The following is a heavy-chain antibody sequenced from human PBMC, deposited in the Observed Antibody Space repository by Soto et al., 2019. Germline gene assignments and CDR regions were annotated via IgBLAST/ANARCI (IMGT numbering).Heavy chain of an antibody. CDR1: GYGFTTYG. V-gene: IGHV1-18*01. CDR3: ARGRYGDY. Sequence: QVHLVQSGAEVKKPGASVKVSCKGSGYGFTTYGITWVRQAPGQGLEWMAWISAHNGNTNYAQKLQGRVTVTRDTATSTAYMELRSLRPDDTAVYYWARGRYGDYWGQGALVTVSS. CDR2: ISAHNGNT. J-gene: IGHJ4*02. D-gene: IGHD1-1*01.